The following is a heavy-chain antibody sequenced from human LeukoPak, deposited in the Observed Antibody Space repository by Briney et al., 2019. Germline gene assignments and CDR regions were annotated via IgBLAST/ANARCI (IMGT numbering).Heavy chain of an antibody. D-gene: IGHD3-10*01. CDR1: GGSFSGYY. Sequence: SETLSLTCAVYGGSFSGYYWSWIRQPPGKGLEWIGEINHSGSTNYNPSLKSRVTISVDTSKNQFSLKLSSVTAADTAVYYRAREGTYYYGSGSSYFDYWGQGTLVTVSS. V-gene: IGHV4-34*01. CDR2: INHSGST. CDR3: AREGTYYYGSGSSYFDY. J-gene: IGHJ4*02.